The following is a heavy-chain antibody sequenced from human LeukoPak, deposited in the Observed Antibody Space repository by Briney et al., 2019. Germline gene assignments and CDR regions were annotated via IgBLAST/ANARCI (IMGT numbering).Heavy chain of an antibody. V-gene: IGHV5-51*01. CDR1: GYSFTSYW. D-gene: IGHD2-2*01. CDR3: ARGGYIVVVPAATGDDAFDI. Sequence: GESLKISCKGSGYSFTSYWIGWVRQLPGKGLEWMGIIYPGDSDTRYSPSFQGQVTISADKSISTAYLQWSSLKASDTAMYYCARGGYIVVVPAATGDDAFDIWGQGTMVTVSS. CDR2: IYPGDSDT. J-gene: IGHJ3*02.